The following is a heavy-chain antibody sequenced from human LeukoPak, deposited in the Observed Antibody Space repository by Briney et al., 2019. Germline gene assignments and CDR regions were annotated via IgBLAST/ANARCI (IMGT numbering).Heavy chain of an antibody. CDR2: IYPGDSDT. Sequence: GESLKIFCKGSGYSFTSYWIGWVRQMPGKGLEWMGIIYPGDSDTRYSPSFQGQVTISADQSISTAYLQWSTLKASDTAMYYCARGASYCSSTSCYPDYWGQGTLVTVSS. D-gene: IGHD2-2*01. CDR1: GYSFTSYW. J-gene: IGHJ4*02. CDR3: ARGASYCSSTSCYPDY. V-gene: IGHV5-51*01.